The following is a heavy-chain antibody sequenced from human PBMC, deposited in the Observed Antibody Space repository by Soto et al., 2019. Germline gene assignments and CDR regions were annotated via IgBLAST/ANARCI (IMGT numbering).Heavy chain of an antibody. D-gene: IGHD3-10*01. J-gene: IGHJ4*01. CDR3: ARDRGFRHYFDP. V-gene: IGHV4-61*01. Sequence: QVQLQEAGPGLVKPSDTLALNCTVSGGSVSGGSYYWSWIRQPPGTGLVGIGYIFYTGSSNYNLSLKRRSAIAVETSNTQSSLKLSSVTAADTAVYYCARDRGFRHYFDPWGHGTLVTVYS. CDR1: GGSVSGGSYY. CDR2: IFYTGSS.